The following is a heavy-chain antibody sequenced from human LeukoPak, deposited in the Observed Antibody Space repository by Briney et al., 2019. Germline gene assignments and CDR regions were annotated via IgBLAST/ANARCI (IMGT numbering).Heavy chain of an antibody. J-gene: IGHJ3*01. CDR2: ISGYNGKI. CDR1: GYTFTGYY. V-gene: IGHV1-18*04. CDR3: ARRFCSSVSCYDDDAFDV. D-gene: IGHD2-2*01. Sequence: ASVKVSCKASGYTFTGYYIHWVRQAPGQGLEWMGWISGYNGKINYAQKFQGRATMTTDTSTSTAYLELRSLTSEDTAVYYCARRFCSSVSCYDDDAFDVWGQGTLVTVSS.